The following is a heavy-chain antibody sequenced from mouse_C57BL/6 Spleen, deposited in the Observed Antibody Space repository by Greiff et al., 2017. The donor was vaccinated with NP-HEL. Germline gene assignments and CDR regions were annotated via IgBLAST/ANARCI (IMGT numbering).Heavy chain of an antibody. J-gene: IGHJ4*01. CDR2: ISDGGSYT. CDR3: ARDRWLLRAMDY. V-gene: IGHV5-4*01. D-gene: IGHD2-3*01. Sequence: EVKVEESGGGLVKPGGSLKLSCAASGFTFSSYAMSWVRQTPEKRLEWVATISDGGSYTYYPDNVKGRFTISRDNAKNNLYLQMSHLKSEDTAMYYCARDRWLLRAMDYWGQGTSVTVSS. CDR1: GFTFSSYA.